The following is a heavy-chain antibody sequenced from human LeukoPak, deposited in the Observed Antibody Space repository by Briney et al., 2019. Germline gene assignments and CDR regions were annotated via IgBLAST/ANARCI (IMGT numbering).Heavy chain of an antibody. J-gene: IGHJ6*03. D-gene: IGHD6-6*01. CDR3: ARGSEDGSYYYYYYMDV. V-gene: IGHV4-61*02. CDR2: IYTSGST. CDR1: GGSISSGSYY. Sequence: PSETLSLTCTVSGGSISSGSYYWSWIRQPAGTGLEWIGRIYTSGSTNYNPSLKSRVTISVDTSKNQFSLKLSSVTAADTAVYYCARGSEDGSYYYYYYMDVWGKGTTVTISS.